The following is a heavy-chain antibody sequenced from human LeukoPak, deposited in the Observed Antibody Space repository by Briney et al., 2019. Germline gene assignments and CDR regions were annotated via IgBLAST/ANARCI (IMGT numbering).Heavy chain of an antibody. CDR3: ARDAPRGYCGGDCYSQ. Sequence: GGSLRLSCAASGFTFSSYWMHWVRQAPGKGLVWVSRINTDGSSTSYADSVKGRFTISRDNAKNTPYLQMNSLRAEDTAVYYCARDAPRGYCGGDCYSQWGQGTLVTVSS. J-gene: IGHJ4*02. CDR2: INTDGSST. CDR1: GFTFSSYW. V-gene: IGHV3-74*01. D-gene: IGHD2-21*01.